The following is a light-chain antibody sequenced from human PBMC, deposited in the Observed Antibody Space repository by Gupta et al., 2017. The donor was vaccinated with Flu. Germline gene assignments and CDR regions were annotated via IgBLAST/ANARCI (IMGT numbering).Light chain of an antibody. V-gene: IGLV2-8*01. J-gene: IGLJ3*02. CDR1: SSDVGGYNY. CDR2: EVT. CDR3: ISYAGSNDFRV. Sequence: SSDVGGYNYVSWYQQHPGKAPRLMIYEVTKRPSGVPDRFSGSKSGNTASLTVSGLQAEDEADYYCISYAGSNDFRVFGGGTKLTVL.